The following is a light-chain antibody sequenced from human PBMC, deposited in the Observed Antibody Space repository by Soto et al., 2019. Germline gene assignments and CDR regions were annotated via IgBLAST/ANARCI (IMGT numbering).Light chain of an antibody. Sequence: EIVLTQSPATLSLSPGERATLSCRASQSVRSYLAWYQQKPGQAPRLLIYDASNRATGIPARFSGSGSGTEFTLTISSLEPEDFAVYYCQQRSNWPHPFGQGTKLQIK. V-gene: IGKV3-11*01. CDR1: QSVRSY. CDR3: QQRSNWPHP. J-gene: IGKJ2*01. CDR2: DAS.